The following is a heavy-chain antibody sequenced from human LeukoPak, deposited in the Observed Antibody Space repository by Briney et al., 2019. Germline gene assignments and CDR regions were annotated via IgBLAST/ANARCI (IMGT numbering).Heavy chain of an antibody. V-gene: IGHV1-3*01. CDR1: GYTFTSYA. Sequence: ASVKVSCKASGYTFTSYAMHWVRQAPGQRLEWMGWINAGNGNTKYSQKFQGRVTITRDTSASTAYMELSSLRSDDTAVYYCARVEFGLFGFDPWGQGTLVTVSS. D-gene: IGHD3/OR15-3a*01. CDR3: ARVEFGLFGFDP. J-gene: IGHJ5*02. CDR2: INAGNGNT.